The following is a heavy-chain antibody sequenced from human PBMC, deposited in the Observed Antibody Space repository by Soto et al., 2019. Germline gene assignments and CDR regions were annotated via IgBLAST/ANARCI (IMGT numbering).Heavy chain of an antibody. V-gene: IGHV4-30-4*01. D-gene: IGHD3-10*01. CDR1: GGSISSGAYY. CDR2: IHYSGST. Sequence: QVQLQESGPGLVQPSQTLSLTCTVSGGSISSGAYYWSWIRQPPGEGLEWIGYIHYSGSTHYSPSLARRVTLSVDTSGNQFSRKVRSLTAADTAVYFCAREGDAFGAPFDHWGQGTLVTVSS. CDR3: AREGDAFGAPFDH. J-gene: IGHJ4*02.